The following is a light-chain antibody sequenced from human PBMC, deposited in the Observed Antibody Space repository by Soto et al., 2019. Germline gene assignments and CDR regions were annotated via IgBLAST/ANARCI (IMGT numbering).Light chain of an antibody. V-gene: IGKV3-20*01. CDR3: QQYGSSPST. CDR2: GAS. CDR1: QSVSSSY. Sequence: EIVLTQSPGTLSLSPGERATLSCRASQSVSSSYLAWYQQKPGQAPRLLIYGASSRATGIPDRFSGSGSGTDFTLTISKLEPEDFAVDYCQQYGSSPSTFGPGTNLEIK. J-gene: IGKJ2*01.